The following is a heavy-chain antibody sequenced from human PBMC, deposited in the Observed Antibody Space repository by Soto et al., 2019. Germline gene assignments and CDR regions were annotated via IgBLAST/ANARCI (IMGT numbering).Heavy chain of an antibody. CDR3: AKDLGPLKLLNYVFYGLDV. D-gene: IGHD2-21*02. CDR2: IESGGTA. V-gene: IGHV3-53*01. Sequence: LRRSCNASGFTVSSSYMSWVRQAPGMGLEWVAVIESGGTAHYADSVKGRFTISRDNPNNIIYLQLHTLRAEDTAVYYCAKDLGPLKLLNYVFYGLDVWGQGTTVTVSS. J-gene: IGHJ6*02. CDR1: GFTVSSSY.